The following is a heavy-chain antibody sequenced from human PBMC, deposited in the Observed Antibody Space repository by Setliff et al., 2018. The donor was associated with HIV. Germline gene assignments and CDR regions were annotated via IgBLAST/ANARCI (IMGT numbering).Heavy chain of an antibody. Sequence: SETLSLTCNVSVASLSNRNYYWAWIRQPPGKGLEWVGSISHPGSTYYNASVKSRVTMFLDTSKNQFSLKLRSVTAADTAVYYCARDQTYYNGSGTGSWYFDLWGRGSLVTVSS. CDR2: ISHPGST. J-gene: IGHJ2*01. V-gene: IGHV4-39*07. CDR1: VASLSNRNYY. D-gene: IGHD3-10*01. CDR3: ARDQTYYNGSGTGSWYFDL.